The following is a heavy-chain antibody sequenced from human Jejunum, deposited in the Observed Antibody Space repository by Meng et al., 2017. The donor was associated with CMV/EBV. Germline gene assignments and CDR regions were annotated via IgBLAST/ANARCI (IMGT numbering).Heavy chain of an antibody. Sequence: CAISGDSVSSNSVAWNWIRQSPSSGLEWLGRTYYRSKWYNEYAVSVRGRITINPDTSKNQFSLHLNSVTPEDTAMYYCARGLSGNFGYWGQGILVTVSS. CDR2: TYYRSKWYN. V-gene: IGHV6-1*01. CDR3: ARGLSGNFGY. D-gene: IGHD1-26*01. J-gene: IGHJ4*02. CDR1: GDSVSSNSVA.